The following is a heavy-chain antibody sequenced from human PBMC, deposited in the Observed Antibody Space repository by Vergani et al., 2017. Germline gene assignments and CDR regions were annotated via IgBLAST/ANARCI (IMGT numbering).Heavy chain of an antibody. J-gene: IGHJ3*02. V-gene: IGHV3-15*01. Sequence: EVQLVESGGGLVKPGGSLRLSCAASGFTFSNAWMSWVRQAPGKGLEWVGRIKSKTDGGTTDYAAPVKGRFTISRDDSKNTLYLQMNSLKTEDTAVYYCTTNYDILRRRGDDAFDIWGQGTMVTVSS. CDR1: GFTFSNAW. CDR2: IKSKTDGGTT. CDR3: TTNYDILRRRGDDAFDI. D-gene: IGHD3-9*01.